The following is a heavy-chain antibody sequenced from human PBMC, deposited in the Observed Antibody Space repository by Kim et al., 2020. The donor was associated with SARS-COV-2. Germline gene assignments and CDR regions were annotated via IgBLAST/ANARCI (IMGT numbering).Heavy chain of an antibody. CDR3: ARRVTYGESYCHY. Sequence: GGSLRLSCAASGFTFGSYWMSWVRQAPGKGLEWVANIKQDGSEKYYVDSVKGRFTISRDDAQNSLYLQMSSLRAEDTAVYYCARRVTYGESYCHYWGQGTVVTVSS. J-gene: IGHJ4*02. V-gene: IGHV3-7*01. CDR2: IKQDGSEK. CDR1: GFTFGSYW. D-gene: IGHD2-21*01.